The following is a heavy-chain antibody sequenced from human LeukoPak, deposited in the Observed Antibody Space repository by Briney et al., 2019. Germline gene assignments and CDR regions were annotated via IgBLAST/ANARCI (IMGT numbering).Heavy chain of an antibody. CDR2: ISSSSSYI. V-gene: IGHV3-21*01. D-gene: IGHD6-19*01. CDR1: GFTFSSYS. Sequence: KAGGSLRLSCAASGFTFSSYSMNWVRQAPGKGLEWVSSISSSSSYIYYADSVKGRFTISRDNAKNSLYLQMNSLRAEDTAVYYCARDLDSSGWYGGGGYWGQGTLVTVSS. CDR3: ARDLDSSGWYGGGGY. J-gene: IGHJ4*02.